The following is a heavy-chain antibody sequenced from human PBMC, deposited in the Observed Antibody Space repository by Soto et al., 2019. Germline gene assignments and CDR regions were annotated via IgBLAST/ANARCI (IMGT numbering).Heavy chain of an antibody. CDR2: INAGNGNT. Sequence: QVQLVPSGAEEKKPGASVKVSCKASGYTFTSYAMHCVRQAPGQRLEWMGWINAGNGNTKYSQKFQGRVTITRDTYASTAYMELSSMRSEDTAVYYCARSWVVVTAPDYWGKGTLVTVSS. J-gene: IGHJ4*02. CDR1: GYTFTSYA. D-gene: IGHD2-21*02. CDR3: ARSWVVVTAPDY. V-gene: IGHV1-3*05.